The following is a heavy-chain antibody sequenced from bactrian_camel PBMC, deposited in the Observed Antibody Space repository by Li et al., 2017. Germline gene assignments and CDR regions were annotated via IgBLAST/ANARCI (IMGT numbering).Heavy chain of an antibody. V-gene: IGHV3S1*01. D-gene: IGHD5*01. J-gene: IGHJ4*01. CDR1: GSTDSIRC. CDR2: ISAGGGVGR. Sequence: QLVESGGGMAEAGGSLSLSCAASGSTDSIRCMGWFRQVPGKEREGIASISAGGGVGRTMRYADSVKGRFTISHDNANNTLYLQMNSLKPEDTAMYYCAVECGPQYGALQGLGLMYWAQGTQVTVS. CDR3: AVECGPQYGALQGLGLMY.